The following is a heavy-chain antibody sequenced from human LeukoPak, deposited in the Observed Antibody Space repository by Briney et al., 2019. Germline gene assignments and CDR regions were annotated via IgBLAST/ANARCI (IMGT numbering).Heavy chain of an antibody. CDR2: IYYSGST. J-gene: IGHJ6*02. CDR3: ARVPLVVVITNGYYYYGMDV. Sequence: SETLSLTCTVSGGSISSSSYYWGWIRQPPGKGLEWIGSIYYSGSTYYNPSVKSRVTISVDTSKNQFSLKLSSVTAADTAVYYCARVPLVVVITNGYYYYGMDVWGQGTTVTVSS. D-gene: IGHD3-22*01. CDR1: GGSISSSSYY. V-gene: IGHV4-39*07.